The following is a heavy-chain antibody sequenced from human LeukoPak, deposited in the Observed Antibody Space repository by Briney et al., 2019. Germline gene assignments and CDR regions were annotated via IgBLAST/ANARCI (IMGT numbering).Heavy chain of an antibody. Sequence: SETLSLTCTVSGGSISSYYWSWIRQPPGKGLEWIGYIYYSGSTNYNPSLKSRVTISVDTSKNQFSLKLRSVTAADTAVYYCARHKREIAVAGLNAFDIWGQGTMVTVSS. D-gene: IGHD6-19*01. CDR2: IYYSGST. CDR3: ARHKREIAVAGLNAFDI. V-gene: IGHV4-59*08. CDR1: GGSISSYY. J-gene: IGHJ3*02.